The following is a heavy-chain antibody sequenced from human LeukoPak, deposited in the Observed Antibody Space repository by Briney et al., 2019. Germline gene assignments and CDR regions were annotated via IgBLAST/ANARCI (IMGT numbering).Heavy chain of an antibody. J-gene: IGHJ3*02. CDR3: ATLVVGSGSYFNAFDI. D-gene: IGHD1-26*01. V-gene: IGHV3-30*04. CDR1: GFTFSSYA. CDR2: ISYDGSNK. Sequence: GGSLRLSCAASGFTFSSYAMHWVRQAPGKGLEWVAVISYDGSNKYYADSVKGRFTISRDNSKNTLYLQMNSLRAEDTAVYYCATLVVGSGSYFNAFDIWGQGTMVTVSS.